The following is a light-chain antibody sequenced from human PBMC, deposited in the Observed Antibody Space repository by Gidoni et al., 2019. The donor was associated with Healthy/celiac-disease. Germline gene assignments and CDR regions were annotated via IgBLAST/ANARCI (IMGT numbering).Light chain of an antibody. J-gene: IGKJ1*01. Sequence: AIRMTQSPSSFSASPGDRVTITCRASQGISSYLAWYQQKPGKAPKLLIYAASNLQSGVPSRFSGSGSGTDFTLTISCLQSEDFATYYCQQYYSYSWTFGQGTKVEIK. V-gene: IGKV1-8*01. CDR3: QQYYSYSWT. CDR1: QGISSY. CDR2: AAS.